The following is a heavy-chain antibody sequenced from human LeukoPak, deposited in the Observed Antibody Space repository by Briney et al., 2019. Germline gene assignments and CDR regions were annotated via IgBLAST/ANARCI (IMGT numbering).Heavy chain of an antibody. CDR1: GGSISSSSYY. CDR2: IYYSGST. J-gene: IGHJ4*02. V-gene: IGHV4-39*07. Sequence: SETLSLTCTVSGGSISSSSYYWGWIRQPPGKGLGWIGSIYYSGSTYYNPSLKSRVTISVDTSKNQFSLKLSSVTAADTAVYYCAREIRGLLAFDYWGQGTLVTVSS. CDR3: AREIRGLLAFDY. D-gene: IGHD3-10*01.